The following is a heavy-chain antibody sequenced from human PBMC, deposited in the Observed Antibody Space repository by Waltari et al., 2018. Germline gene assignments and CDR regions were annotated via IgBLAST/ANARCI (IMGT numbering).Heavy chain of an antibody. D-gene: IGHD6-19*01. V-gene: IGHV3-53*01. CDR3: ARAGLGSPSQWLQLFDS. CDR1: GFRVSYNY. Sequence: EAQLVESGGGLIQPGGSLRLSCEASGFRVSYNYMSWVRQAPGKGRGWVSVIHAGGNTYYGDSVKGRFTISRDISKNTVYLQMNSLTVEDSAMYYCARAGLGSPSQWLQLFDSWGQGTLVTVSS. CDR2: IHAGGNT. J-gene: IGHJ4*02.